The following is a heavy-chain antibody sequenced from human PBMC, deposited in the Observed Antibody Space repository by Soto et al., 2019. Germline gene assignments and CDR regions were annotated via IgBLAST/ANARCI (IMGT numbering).Heavy chain of an antibody. J-gene: IGHJ4*02. CDR3: ARPRLESSTYYSY. V-gene: IGHV3-74*01. CDR1: GFTFSSYW. Sequence: GGSLRLSCAASGFTFSSYWMSWVRQAPGKGLVWVSRINRDGSTTTYADSVKGRFTISRDNAKNTLYLQVNSLRAEDTAVYYCARPRLESSTYYSYWGQGTLVTVSS. CDR2: INRDGSTT. D-gene: IGHD3-22*01.